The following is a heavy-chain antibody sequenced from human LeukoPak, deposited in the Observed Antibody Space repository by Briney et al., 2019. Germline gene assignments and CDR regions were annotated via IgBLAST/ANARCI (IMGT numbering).Heavy chain of an antibody. CDR2: IYYSGST. D-gene: IGHD2-15*01. J-gene: IGHJ5*02. CDR3: AREVVVVVAANNWFDP. V-gene: IGHV4-61*01. Sequence: SETLSLTCTVSGGSVSSGSYYWNWIRQPPGKGLEWIGYIYYSGSTNYNPSLKSRVTISVDTSKNQFSLKLSSVTAADTAVYYCAREVVVVVAANNWFDPWGQGTLVTVSS. CDR1: GGSVSSGSYY.